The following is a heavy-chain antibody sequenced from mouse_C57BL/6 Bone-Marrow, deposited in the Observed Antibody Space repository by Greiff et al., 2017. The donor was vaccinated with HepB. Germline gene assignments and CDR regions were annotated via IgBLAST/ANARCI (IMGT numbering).Heavy chain of an antibody. Sequence: EVKLEESGPGLVKPSQSLSLTCSVTGYSITSGYYWNWIRQFPGNKLEWMGYISYDGSNNYNPSLKNRISITRDTSKNQFFLKLNSVTTEDTATYYCARDKITTVVATNWYFDVWGTGTTVTVSS. CDR1: GYSITSGYY. V-gene: IGHV3-6*01. CDR2: ISYDGSN. D-gene: IGHD1-1*01. J-gene: IGHJ1*03. CDR3: ARDKITTVVATNWYFDV.